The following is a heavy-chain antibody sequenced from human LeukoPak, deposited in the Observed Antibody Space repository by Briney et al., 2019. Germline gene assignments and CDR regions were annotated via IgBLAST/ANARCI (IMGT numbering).Heavy chain of an antibody. V-gene: IGHV3-11*06. CDR3: ARDRAMVRGVISFDP. Sequence: GGSLRLSCAASGFTFSDYYMSWIRQAPGKGLEWVSYISSSSSYTNYADSVKGRFTISRDNAKNSLYLQMNSLRAEDTAVYYCARDRAMVRGVISFDPWGQGTLGTVSS. CDR2: ISSSSSYT. D-gene: IGHD3-10*01. J-gene: IGHJ5*02. CDR1: GFTFSDYY.